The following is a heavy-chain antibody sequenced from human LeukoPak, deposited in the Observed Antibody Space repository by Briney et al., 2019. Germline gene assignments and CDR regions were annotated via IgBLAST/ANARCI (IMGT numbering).Heavy chain of an antibody. CDR3: ARDVSSNYDWFDP. CDR1: GGSISSGSYY. D-gene: IGHD4-11*01. Sequence: SQTLSLTCTVSGGSISSGSYYWSWIRQPAGKGLKWIGRIYTSGSTNYNPSLKSRVTISVDTSKNQFSLKLSSVTAADTAVYYCARDVSSNYDWFDPWGQGTLVTVSS. CDR2: IYTSGST. V-gene: IGHV4-61*02. J-gene: IGHJ5*02.